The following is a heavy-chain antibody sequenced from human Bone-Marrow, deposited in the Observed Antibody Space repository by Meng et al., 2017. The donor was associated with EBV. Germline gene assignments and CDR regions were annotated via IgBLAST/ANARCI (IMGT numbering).Heavy chain of an antibody. V-gene: IGHV1-3*01. CDR1: GYPFTSYI. D-gene: IGHD2-21*01. Sequence: VQLVQAGAEVKNPGASVKVSCKASGYPFTSYILHWVRQAPGQRPEWMGWINVGVGYTKYSQKFQGRVTISSDTSATTGYMELSSLRSEDTAVYYCVRGPPVGVPGPGDYRGQGTLVTVSS. J-gene: IGHJ4*02. CDR2: INVGVGYT. CDR3: VRGPPVGVPGPGDY.